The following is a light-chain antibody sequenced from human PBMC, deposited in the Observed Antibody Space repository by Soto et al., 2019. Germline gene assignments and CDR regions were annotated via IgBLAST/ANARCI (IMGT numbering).Light chain of an antibody. V-gene: IGLV2-14*01. CDR1: SSDIGHYDY. CDR3: SSYRSGGTFV. J-gene: IGLJ1*01. Sequence: QSALTQPASVSGSPGQSITISCTGTSSDIGHYDYVSWHQQHPGKAPKVLISVVSNRPSGVSNRFSGSKSGNTASLTISGLQAEDEADYYCSSYRSGGTFVFGSGTKLTVL. CDR2: VVS.